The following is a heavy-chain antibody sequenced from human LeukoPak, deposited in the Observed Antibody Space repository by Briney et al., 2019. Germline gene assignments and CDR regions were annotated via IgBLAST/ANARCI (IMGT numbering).Heavy chain of an antibody. CDR1: GFTFSTYS. D-gene: IGHD4-17*01. CDR2: ISGTGSIK. CDR3: ARDYYGDYYQSGYRMDV. J-gene: IGHJ6*02. V-gene: IGHV3-21*01. Sequence: GGSLRLSCAASGFTFSTYSMNWVRQAPGKGLEWVSSISGTGSIKFYTDSVKGRFTISRDNVKRSLYLQLSSLRAEDTAVYYCARDYYGDYYQSGYRMDVWGQGTTVTVSS.